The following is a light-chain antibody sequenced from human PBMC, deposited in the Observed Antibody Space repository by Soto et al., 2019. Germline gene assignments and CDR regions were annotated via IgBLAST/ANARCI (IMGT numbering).Light chain of an antibody. CDR3: QQDGSSPPNT. Sequence: EIVLTQSPGTLSLSPGERATLSCRASQSVSSSYLAWYQQKPGQAPRLLIYGASSRATGIPDRFSGSGSGTDFTLTISRLEPEDFAVYYCQQDGSSPPNTFGPGTKVDIK. J-gene: IGKJ3*01. V-gene: IGKV3-20*01. CDR1: QSVSSSY. CDR2: GAS.